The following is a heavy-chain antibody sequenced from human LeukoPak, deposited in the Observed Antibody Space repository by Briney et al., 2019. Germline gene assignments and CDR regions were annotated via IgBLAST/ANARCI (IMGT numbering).Heavy chain of an antibody. Sequence: ASVNVSCKASGYTFTGYYMHWVRQAPGQGFEWMGWINPNSGGTSYAQKFQGRVTMTRDTSISTAYMELSRLRSDDTAVYYCARGRSYDYWGQRTLVTVSS. CDR1: GYTFTGYY. J-gene: IGHJ4*02. D-gene: IGHD4-17*01. CDR3: ARGRSYDY. V-gene: IGHV1-2*02. CDR2: INPNSGGT.